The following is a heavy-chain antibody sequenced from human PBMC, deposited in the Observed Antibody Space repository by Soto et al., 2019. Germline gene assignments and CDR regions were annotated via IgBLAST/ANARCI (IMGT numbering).Heavy chain of an antibody. V-gene: IGHV4-39*01. J-gene: IGHJ4*02. CDR1: GGSITTNSYY. CDR3: ARRFGRCFDR. D-gene: IGHD1-26*01. Sequence: SETLSLTCTVSGGSITTNSYYWCWIRHSPGKGLEWIGNIFYSGNTYYNPSLKSRVTISVDTSTNQFSLKVTSVTAADTAVYYCARRFGRCFDRWGQGTLVTVSS. CDR2: IFYSGNT.